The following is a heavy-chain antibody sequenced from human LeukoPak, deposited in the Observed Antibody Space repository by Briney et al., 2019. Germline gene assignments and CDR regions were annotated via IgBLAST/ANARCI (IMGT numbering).Heavy chain of an antibody. CDR1: GFSLSTSGMC. J-gene: IGHJ4*02. CDR2: IDWDDDK. V-gene: IGHV2-70*11. CDR3: ARIRRYGSGSYTVDY. Sequence: SGPALVKPTQTLTLTCTFSGFSLSTSGMCVSWIRQPPGKALEWLARIDWDDDKYYSTSLKTRLTISKDTSKNQVVLTMTNMDPVDTATYYCARIRRYGSGSYTVDYWGQGTLVTVSS. D-gene: IGHD3-10*01.